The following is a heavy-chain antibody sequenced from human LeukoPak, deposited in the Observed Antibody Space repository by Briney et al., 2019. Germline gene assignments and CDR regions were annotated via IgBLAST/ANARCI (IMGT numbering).Heavy chain of an antibody. CDR2: INPNSGGT. Sequence: ASVKVSCKASGYTFTGYYMHWVRQAPGQGLEWMGRINPNSGGTNYAQKFQGRVTMTRDTSISTAYMELSRLRSDDTAVYYCARVSPGTYYYDSSGYCFDYWGQGTLVTVSS. D-gene: IGHD3-22*01. J-gene: IGHJ4*02. V-gene: IGHV1-2*06. CDR3: ARVSPGTYYYDSSGYCFDY. CDR1: GYTFTGYY.